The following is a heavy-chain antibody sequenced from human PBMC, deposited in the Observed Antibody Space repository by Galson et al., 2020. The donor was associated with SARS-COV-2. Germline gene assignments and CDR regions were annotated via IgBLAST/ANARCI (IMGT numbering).Heavy chain of an antibody. CDR3: ATRGFDP. CDR1: GITFSNDW. Sequence: GGSLRLSCAASGITFSNDWMNWVRQAPGKGLEWVGRIKSKPDGGTTDYAETVKGRFTISRDDSKNTLYLQMNSRKTEDTAVYYCATRGFDPWGQGTLVTVSS. V-gene: IGHV3-15*01. J-gene: IGHJ5*02. CDR2: IKSKPDGGTT.